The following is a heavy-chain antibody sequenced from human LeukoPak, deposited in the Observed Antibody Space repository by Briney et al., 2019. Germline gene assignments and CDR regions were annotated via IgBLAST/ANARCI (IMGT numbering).Heavy chain of an antibody. V-gene: IGHV3-74*01. Sequence: GGSLRLSCAASGFTFSSYWMHWVRQAPGKGLVWVSRINSDGSSTSYADSVKGRFTISRDNAKNSLYLQMNSLRAEDTALYYCASQLGDIAAAGTHFDYWGQGTLVTVSS. J-gene: IGHJ4*02. CDR2: INSDGSST. CDR1: GFTFSSYW. D-gene: IGHD6-13*01. CDR3: ASQLGDIAAAGTHFDY.